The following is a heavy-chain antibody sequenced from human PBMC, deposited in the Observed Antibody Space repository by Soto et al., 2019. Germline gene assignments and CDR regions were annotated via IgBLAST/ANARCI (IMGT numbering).Heavy chain of an antibody. Sequence: EVQLVESGGGLVQPGGSLRLSCAASGFTFSSYWMSWVRQAPGKGLEWVANIKQDGSEKYYVDSVKGRFTISRDNAKNSLYLQMNSLRAEDTAVYYCASKPAAYSGYGPLDYWGQGTLVTVSS. D-gene: IGHD5-12*01. V-gene: IGHV3-7*03. J-gene: IGHJ4*02. CDR2: IKQDGSEK. CDR3: ASKPAAYSGYGPLDY. CDR1: GFTFSSYW.